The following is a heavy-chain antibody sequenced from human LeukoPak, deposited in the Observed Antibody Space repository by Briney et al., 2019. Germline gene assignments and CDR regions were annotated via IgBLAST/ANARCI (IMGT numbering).Heavy chain of an antibody. D-gene: IGHD3-10*01. V-gene: IGHV4-59*01. CDR2: IYYSGST. CDR3: ARIEVRGVIFRSWFDP. J-gene: IGHJ5*02. CDR1: GGSISSYY. Sequence: PSETLSLTCTVSGGSISSYYWSWIRQPPGKGLEWIGYIYYSGSTNYNPSLKSRVTISVDTSKNQFSLKLSSVTAAYTAVYYCARIEVRGVIFRSWFDPWGQGTLVTVSS.